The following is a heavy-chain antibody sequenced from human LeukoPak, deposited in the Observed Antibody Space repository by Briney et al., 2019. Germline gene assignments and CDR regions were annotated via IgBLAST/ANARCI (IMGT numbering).Heavy chain of an antibody. CDR1: GYTVTGYY. Sequence: ASVKVSCKASGYTVTGYYMHWVRPAPGQGLEWMGWINPNSGGTNYAQKFQGRVTMTRDTSISTAYMELSRLRSDDTAVYYCARGQPLRTYSSGPLFSRWGQGTLVTVSS. V-gene: IGHV1-2*02. CDR2: INPNSGGT. J-gene: IGHJ4*02. CDR3: ARGQPLRTYSSGPLFSR. D-gene: IGHD6-19*01.